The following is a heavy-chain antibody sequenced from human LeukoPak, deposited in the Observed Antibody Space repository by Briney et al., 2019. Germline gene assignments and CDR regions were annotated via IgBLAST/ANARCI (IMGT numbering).Heavy chain of an antibody. CDR3: ARTSYSYGFGRNFDY. D-gene: IGHD5-18*01. V-gene: IGHV4-59*12. Sequence: SETLSLTCTVPGGSISSYYWSWIRQPPGKGLEWIGYIYYSGSTNYNPSLKSRVTISVDTSKNQFSLKLSSVTAADTAVYYCARTSYSYGFGRNFDYWGQGTRVTVST. CDR2: IYYSGST. J-gene: IGHJ4*02. CDR1: GGSISSYY.